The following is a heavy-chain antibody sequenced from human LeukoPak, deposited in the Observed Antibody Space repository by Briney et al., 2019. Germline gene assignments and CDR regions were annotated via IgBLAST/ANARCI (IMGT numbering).Heavy chain of an antibody. D-gene: IGHD3-22*01. CDR1: GGTFIRYS. J-gene: IGHJ4*02. CDR2: IIPMFGVA. V-gene: IGHV1-69*05. CDR3: ARVGAPLRDYFDRNGHFDY. Sequence: SVTVSCKASGGTFIRYSISWVRQAPGQGLEWMGGIIPMFGVASYAQKFQGRVTITTDESTSTAYMELSSLRSEDTAVYYCARVGAPLRDYFDRNGHFDYWGQGTLVTVSS.